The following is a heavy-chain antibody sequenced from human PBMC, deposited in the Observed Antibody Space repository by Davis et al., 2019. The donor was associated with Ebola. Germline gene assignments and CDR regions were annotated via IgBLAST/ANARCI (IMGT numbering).Heavy chain of an antibody. CDR1: GFTLSRYA. D-gene: IGHD3-9*01. CDR2: ISGSGGST. Sequence: GESLKIPRAAPGFTLSRYAMSLVRQAPGKGLEWVSAISGSGGSTYYADSVKGRFTISRDNSKNTLYLQMNSLRAEDTAVYYCASLVLTDVWGMDVWGQGTTVTVSS. V-gene: IGHV3-23*01. J-gene: IGHJ6*02. CDR3: ASLVLTDVWGMDV.